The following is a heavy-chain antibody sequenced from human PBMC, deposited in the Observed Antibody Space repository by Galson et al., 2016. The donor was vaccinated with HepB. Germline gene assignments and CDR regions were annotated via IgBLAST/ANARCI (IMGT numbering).Heavy chain of an antibody. V-gene: IGHV3-33*01. D-gene: IGHD2-21*01. Sequence: SLRLSCAASGFIMRSYGMNWVRQAPGKGLDWVALIWSDGSNKYDADSVEGRFTISRDNAKNSLYLQMDALRVEDTAVYYCVSRQILVVEGTRQDFFDFWGQGTEVTVSS. CDR1: GFIMRSYG. J-gene: IGHJ3*01. CDR2: IWSDGSNK. CDR3: VSRQILVVEGTRQDFFDF.